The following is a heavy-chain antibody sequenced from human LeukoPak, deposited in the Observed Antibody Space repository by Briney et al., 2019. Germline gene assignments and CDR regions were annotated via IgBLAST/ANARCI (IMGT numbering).Heavy chain of an antibody. Sequence: GGSLRLSCAASGFTFSRQWMSWVRQAPGKGLEWVANISPDGSDKYYVDSVKGRFTISRDNAKNSLYLQMNSLRGEDTAVYYCARRYSSSWSGFDPWGQGTLVTVSS. J-gene: IGHJ5*02. V-gene: IGHV3-7*04. D-gene: IGHD6-13*01. CDR3: ARRYSSSWSGFDP. CDR2: ISPDGSDK. CDR1: GFTFSRQW.